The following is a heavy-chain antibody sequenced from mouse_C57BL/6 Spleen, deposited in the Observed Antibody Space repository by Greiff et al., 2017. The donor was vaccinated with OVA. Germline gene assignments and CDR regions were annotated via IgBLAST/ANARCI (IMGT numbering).Heavy chain of an antibody. CDR2: FYPGSGSI. J-gene: IGHJ4*01. D-gene: IGHD1-1*01. V-gene: IGHV1-62-2*01. CDR3: ARHEDTSNYYGSMDY. CDR1: GYTFTEYT. Sequence: QVHVKQSGAELVKPGASVKLSCKASGYTFTEYTIHWVKQRSGQGLEWIGWFYPGSGSIKYNEKFKDKATLTADKSSRTVYMELSRLTSDDSAAFVGARHEDTSNYYGSMDYGGQGTSVTVSA.